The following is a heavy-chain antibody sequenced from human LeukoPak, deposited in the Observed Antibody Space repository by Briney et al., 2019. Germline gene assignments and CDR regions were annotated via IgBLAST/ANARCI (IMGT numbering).Heavy chain of an antibody. V-gene: IGHV5-51*01. J-gene: IGHJ3*02. CDR2: IYPGDSDT. CDR1: GYSFNSYW. D-gene: IGHD3-3*01. CDR3: ARAHYDFWSGYFPDDAFDI. Sequence: GESLKISCKGSGYSFNSYWIGWVRHMPGKGLEWMGIIYPGDSDTRYSPSFQGQVTISADKSISTAYLQWSSLKASDTAMYYCARAHYDFWSGYFPDDAFDIWGQGTMVTVSS.